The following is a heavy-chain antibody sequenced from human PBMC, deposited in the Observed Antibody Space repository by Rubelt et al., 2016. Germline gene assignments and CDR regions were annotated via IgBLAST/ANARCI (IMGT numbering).Heavy chain of an antibody. Sequence: QVQLQQWGAGLLKPSETLSLTCAVYGGSFSGYYWSWIRQPPGKGLEWIGELNHSGSTNYNPSLKSRVTISVDTSKNQCSRKLGSVTAADTAVYYCARGIRAILYYGMDVWGQGTTVTVSS. CDR1: GGSFSGYY. D-gene: IGHD3-3*02. CDR2: LNHSGST. J-gene: IGHJ6*02. CDR3: ARGIRAILYYGMDV. V-gene: IGHV4-34*01.